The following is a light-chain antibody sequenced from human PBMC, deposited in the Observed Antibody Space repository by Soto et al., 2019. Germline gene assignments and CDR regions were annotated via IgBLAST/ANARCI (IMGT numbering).Light chain of an antibody. CDR3: QHYNSYSEA. Sequence: DIQMTQSPSTLSASVGDRVTITCRASQTISSWLAWYQQKPGKAPKLLIYKASTLKSGVPSRFSSSGSGTEFTLTISSLQPDDFATYYCQHYNSYSEAFGQGTKVDI. CDR2: KAS. CDR1: QTISSW. V-gene: IGKV1-5*03. J-gene: IGKJ1*01.